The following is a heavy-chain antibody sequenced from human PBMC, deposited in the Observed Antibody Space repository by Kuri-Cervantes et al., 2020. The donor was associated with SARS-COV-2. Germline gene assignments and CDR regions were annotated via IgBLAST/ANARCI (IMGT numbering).Heavy chain of an antibody. J-gene: IGHJ6*02. Sequence: GGSLRLSCAASGFTFSSYGMHWVRQAPGKGLEWVSYISSSSSTIYYADSVKGRFTISRDNAKNSLYLQMNSLRAEDTAVYYCARDPYCSSTSCYTGYYYYGMDVWGQGTTVTVSS. CDR2: ISSSSSTI. V-gene: IGHV3-48*01. CDR1: GFTFSSYG. CDR3: ARDPYCSSTSCYTGYYYYGMDV. D-gene: IGHD2-2*02.